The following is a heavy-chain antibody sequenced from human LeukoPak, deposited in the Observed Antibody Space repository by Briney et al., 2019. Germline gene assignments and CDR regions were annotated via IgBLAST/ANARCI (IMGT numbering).Heavy chain of an antibody. J-gene: IGHJ3*02. CDR3: ARGHREDAFDI. CDR2: ISSSSSTL. CDR1: GFTFSSYS. Sequence: GGSLRLSCAASGFTFSSYSMNWVRQAPGKGLEWVSYISSSSSTLYYADSVKGRFTISRDNAKNSLYLQMNSLRAEDTAVYYCARGHREDAFDIWGQGTMVTVSS. V-gene: IGHV3-48*04.